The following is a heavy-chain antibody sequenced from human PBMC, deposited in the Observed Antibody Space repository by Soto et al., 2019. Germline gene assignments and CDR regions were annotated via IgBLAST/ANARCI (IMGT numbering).Heavy chain of an antibody. J-gene: IGHJ6*02. V-gene: IGHV1-69*01. CDR2: IIPMFGIG. D-gene: IGHD1-26*01. Sequence: QVQPVQSGAEVKMPGSSVRVSCKASGGSFSKYGISWVRQAPGQGLELMGGIIPMFGIGNYAEKFLGRVTITADESTSTSHIELRSLRSEDTAVYFCARGHRENYFYAMDVWGHGTTVIGSS. CDR3: ARGHRENYFYAMDV. CDR1: GGSFSKYG.